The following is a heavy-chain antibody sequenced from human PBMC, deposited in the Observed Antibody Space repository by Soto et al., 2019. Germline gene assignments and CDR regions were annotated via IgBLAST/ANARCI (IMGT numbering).Heavy chain of an antibody. V-gene: IGHV1-2*02. CDR2: INPNSGGT. CDR1: GYTFPGYY. CDR3: ARAGHYGDYVDAFDS. J-gene: IGHJ3*02. Sequence: SVNLYWQTFGYTFPGYYMHWVRQEHDKGLEWMGWINPNSGGTNYAQKFQGRVTMTRDTSISTVYMELSSLRSEDTAVYYCARAGHYGDYVDAFDSWGQGTRVTVSS. D-gene: IGHD4-17*01.